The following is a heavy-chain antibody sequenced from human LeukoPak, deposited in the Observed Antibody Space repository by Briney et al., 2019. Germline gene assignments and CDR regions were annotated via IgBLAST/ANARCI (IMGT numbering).Heavy chain of an antibody. CDR1: GYTFTSYS. D-gene: IGHD2-2*01. Sequence: VASVKLSCKASGYTFTSYSMHWVRQAPGQGLEWMGIINPSGGSTSYAQKFQGRVTMTRDTSTSTVYMELSSLRSEDTAVYYCARDLSTYDDYWGQGTLVNVSS. CDR3: ARDLSTYDDY. J-gene: IGHJ4*02. V-gene: IGHV1-46*01. CDR2: INPSGGST.